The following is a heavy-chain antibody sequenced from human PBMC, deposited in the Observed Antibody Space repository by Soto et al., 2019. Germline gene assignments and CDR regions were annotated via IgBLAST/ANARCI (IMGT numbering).Heavy chain of an antibody. J-gene: IGHJ6*02. D-gene: IGHD5-12*01. CDR2: ISGSGRTT. Sequence: VRQAPGRGLEWVSAISGSGRTTYYADSAKGRFTISRDNSKNTLYLQMNSLRAEDTAVYYCAKSLQRWLQDFYYYGMDVWGQGTTVTVSS. V-gene: IGHV3-23*01. CDR3: AKSLQRWLQDFYYYGMDV.